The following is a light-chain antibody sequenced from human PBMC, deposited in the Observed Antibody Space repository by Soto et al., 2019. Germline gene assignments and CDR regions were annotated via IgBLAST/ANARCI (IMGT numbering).Light chain of an antibody. CDR3: HQYTSSPWT. Sequence: EIVVTQSPATLSVSPGERVTLSFRASQSVSSYLAWYQQKPGLAPRLLIYDASSRATGIPDRFSGSGSGTDFTLTISRLEPEDFAVYYCHQYTSSPWTFGQGTKVDI. J-gene: IGKJ1*01. V-gene: IGKV3D-20*01. CDR1: QSVSSY. CDR2: DAS.